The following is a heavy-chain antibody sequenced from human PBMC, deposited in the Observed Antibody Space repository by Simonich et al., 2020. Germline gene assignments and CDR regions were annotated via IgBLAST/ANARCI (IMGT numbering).Heavy chain of an antibody. D-gene: IGHD2-8*01. CDR3: ARQRVLMVYAIDY. CDR2: IYYSGST. V-gene: IGHV4-39*01. J-gene: IGHJ4*02. Sequence: QLQLQESGPGLVKPSETLSLTCTVSGGSISSSSYYWGCIRQPPGKGLEGIGSIYYSGSTYYNPSLKSRVTISVDTSKNQFSLKLSSVTAADTAVYYCARQRVLMVYAIDYWGQGTLVTVSS. CDR1: GGSISSSSYY.